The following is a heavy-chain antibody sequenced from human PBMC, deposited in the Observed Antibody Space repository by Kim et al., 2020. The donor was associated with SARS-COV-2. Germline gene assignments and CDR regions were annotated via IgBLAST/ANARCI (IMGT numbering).Heavy chain of an antibody. J-gene: IGHJ6*02. D-gene: IGHD1-26*01. CDR3: AKELRGSGNYYYGMDV. V-gene: IGHV3-30*02. Sequence: DSVEGRSTISRANSKNTRYLQMNSLRAEDTAVYDCAKELRGSGNYYYGMDVWGQGTTVTVSS.